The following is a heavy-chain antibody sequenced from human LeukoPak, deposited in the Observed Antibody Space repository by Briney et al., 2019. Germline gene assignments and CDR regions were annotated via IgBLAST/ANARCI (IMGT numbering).Heavy chain of an antibody. CDR3: ARDLGSGSSGYDL. Sequence: GGSLRLSCAASGFTFSDYYMSWIRQAPGKGLEWVANIKQDGSEKYYVDSVKGRFTISRDNAKNSLYLQMNSLRAEDTAVYYCARDLGSGSSGYDLWGQGTLVTVSS. D-gene: IGHD3-22*01. J-gene: IGHJ4*02. V-gene: IGHV3-7*01. CDR2: IKQDGSEK. CDR1: GFTFSDYY.